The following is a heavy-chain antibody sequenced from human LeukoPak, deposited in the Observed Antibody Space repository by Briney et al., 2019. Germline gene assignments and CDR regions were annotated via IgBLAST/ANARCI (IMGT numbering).Heavy chain of an antibody. CDR2: TSDRGDYT. CDR1: GFTFSSYA. D-gene: IGHD4/OR15-4a*01. Sequence: GGSLRLSCAASGFTFSSYAMSWVRQAPGKGLEWVSGTSDRGDYTYYADSVKGRFTISRDTSKNTLYLQMNSLRAEDTALYFCAKKAQYDGHYPLDYWGQGTLVTVSA. V-gene: IGHV3-23*01. CDR3: AKKAQYDGHYPLDY. J-gene: IGHJ4*02.